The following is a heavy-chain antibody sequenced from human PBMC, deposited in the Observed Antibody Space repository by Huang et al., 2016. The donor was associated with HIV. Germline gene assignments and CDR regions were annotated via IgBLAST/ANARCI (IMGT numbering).Heavy chain of an antibody. CDR3: AKRLRSHDAFDI. Sequence: QVQLVESGGGVVQPGGSLRLSCAAYGVIFSSSDMHWVRQAPGKVLECLAFIRYDGSNPYYPDSVKGRFAISRDNSKNTLYLQMNSLRPEDSAVYFCAKRLRSHDAFDIWGQGTMVTVSS. D-gene: IGHD4-17*01. CDR2: IRYDGSNP. CDR1: GVIFSSSD. V-gene: IGHV3-30*02. J-gene: IGHJ3*02.